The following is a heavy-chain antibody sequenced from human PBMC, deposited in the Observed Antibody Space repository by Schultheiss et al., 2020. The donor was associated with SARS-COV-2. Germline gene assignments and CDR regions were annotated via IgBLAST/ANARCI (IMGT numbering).Heavy chain of an antibody. CDR3: ARDLVLESSPEFHYYGLDV. V-gene: IGHV3-33*01. Sequence: GGSLRLSCAASGFIFSNYAMHWVRQAPGKGLEWVAIVWHDGAYTLYADSVKGRFTAHRDNSINTLYLHMNSLRGEDTAVYYCARDLVLESSPEFHYYGLDVWGQGTTVTVSS. D-gene: IGHD1-1*01. J-gene: IGHJ6*02. CDR2: VWHDGAYT. CDR1: GFIFSNYA.